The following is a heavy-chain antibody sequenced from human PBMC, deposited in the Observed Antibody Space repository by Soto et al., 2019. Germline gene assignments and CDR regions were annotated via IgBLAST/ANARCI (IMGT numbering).Heavy chain of an antibody. CDR2: INSDGSST. D-gene: IGHD2-15*01. V-gene: IGHV3-74*01. Sequence: AGGSLRLSCAASGFTFSSYWMHWVRQAPGKGLVWVSRINSDGSSTSYADSVKGRFTVSRDNAKNTLYLQMNSLRAEDTAVYYCARRLPADDAFDIWGQGTMVTVSS. CDR1: GFTFSSYW. J-gene: IGHJ3*02. CDR3: ARRLPADDAFDI.